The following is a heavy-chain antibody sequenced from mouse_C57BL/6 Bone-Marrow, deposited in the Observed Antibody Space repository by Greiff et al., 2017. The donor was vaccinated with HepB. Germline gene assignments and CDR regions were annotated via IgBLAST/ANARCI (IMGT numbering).Heavy chain of an antibody. CDR2: ISSGGSYT. CDR3: ARGPWTTVVGYFDY. J-gene: IGHJ2*01. V-gene: IGHV5-6*01. D-gene: IGHD1-1*01. CDR1: GFTFSSYG. Sequence: EVKVVESGGDLVKPGGSLKLSCAASGFTFSSYGMSWVRQTPDKRLEWVATISSGGSYTYYPDSVKGRFTISRDNAKNTLYLQRSSLKSEDTAMYYCARGPWTTVVGYFDYWGQGTTLTVSS.